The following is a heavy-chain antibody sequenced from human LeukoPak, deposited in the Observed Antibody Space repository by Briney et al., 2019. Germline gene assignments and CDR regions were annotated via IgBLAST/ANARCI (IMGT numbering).Heavy chain of an antibody. V-gene: IGHV1-69*06. CDR3: ARRHYYGSGSSYMDV. CDR2: IIPIFGST. Sequence: GSSVKVSCKASGGTFGSYGISWVRQAPGQGLEWWGGIIPIFGSTNYAQTFQGRGTITADKSMSIAYMELSSLRSEDTAVYYCARRHYYGSGSSYMDVWGKGTTVTISS. D-gene: IGHD3-10*01. CDR1: GGTFGSYG. J-gene: IGHJ6*03.